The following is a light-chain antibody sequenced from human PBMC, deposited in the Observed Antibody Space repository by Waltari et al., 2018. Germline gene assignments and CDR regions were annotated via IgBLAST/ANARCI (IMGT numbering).Light chain of an antibody. CDR1: SSDVGGYNY. Sequence: QSALTQPASVSGPPGQSITISCTGTSSDVGGYNYVPWYQQPPDKAPKLMIDDVSNRPTGVSNRFSGSKSGNTASLTIAGLQAEDEADYYCSSYTSSSTVVFGGGTKLTVL. CDR2: DVS. J-gene: IGLJ2*01. CDR3: SSYTSSSTVV. V-gene: IGLV2-14*03.